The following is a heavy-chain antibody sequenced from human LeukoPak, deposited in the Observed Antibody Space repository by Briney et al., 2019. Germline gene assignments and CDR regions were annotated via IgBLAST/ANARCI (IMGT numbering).Heavy chain of an antibody. Sequence: KPSETLSLTCTVSGGSISSSSYYWGWIRQPPGKGLEWFGSIYYSGSTYYNPSLKSRVTISVDTSKNQFSLKLSSVTAADTAVYYCARNGDYRAFDIWGQGTMVTVSS. CDR2: IYYSGST. V-gene: IGHV4-39*01. CDR1: GGSISSSSYY. CDR3: ARNGDYRAFDI. D-gene: IGHD4-17*01. J-gene: IGHJ3*02.